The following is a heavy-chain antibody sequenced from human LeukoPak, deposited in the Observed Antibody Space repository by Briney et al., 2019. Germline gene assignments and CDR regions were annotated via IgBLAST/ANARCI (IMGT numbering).Heavy chain of an antibody. J-gene: IGHJ4*02. Sequence: ASVKVSCKASGYTFTSYAMHWVRQAPGQRLEWMGWINAGNGNTKYSQKFQGRVTITRDTSASTAYMELSSLRSEDTAAYYCARSRVPAGKYCSGGSCYGGFDYWGQGTLVTVSS. CDR1: GYTFTSYA. CDR2: INAGNGNT. CDR3: ARSRVPAGKYCSGGSCYGGFDY. V-gene: IGHV1-3*01. D-gene: IGHD2-15*01.